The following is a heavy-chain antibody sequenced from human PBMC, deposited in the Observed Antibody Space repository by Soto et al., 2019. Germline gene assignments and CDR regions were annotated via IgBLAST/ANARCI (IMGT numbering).Heavy chain of an antibody. CDR1: GFTFSTHA. V-gene: IGHV3-23*01. Sequence: GSLRLSCVASGFTFSTHAMSWVRQAPGKGLEWVSTFSGSGGNIYYAESVKGRLTISRDDSKNTLYLQMNSLRVEDTAVYYCAKDPPWAVGPLAMDVWGQGTTVTVSS. CDR2: FSGSGGNI. D-gene: IGHD2-2*01. CDR3: AKDPPWAVGPLAMDV. J-gene: IGHJ6*02.